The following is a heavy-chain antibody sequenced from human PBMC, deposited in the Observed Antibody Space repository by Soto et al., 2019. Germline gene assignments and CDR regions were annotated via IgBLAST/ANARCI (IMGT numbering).Heavy chain of an antibody. CDR3: AKWGYCSGGSCYGFDY. V-gene: IGHV1-18*01. J-gene: IGHJ4*02. CDR2: ISAYNGDT. Sequence: ASVKVSCKASGYTFTSYGISWVRQAPGQGLEWMGWISAYNGDTNYAQNFEGRVTLTTDTSATTAYMELNSLTSEDTAVYYCAKWGYCSGGSCYGFDYWGQGTLVTVSS. CDR1: GYTFTSYG. D-gene: IGHD2-15*01.